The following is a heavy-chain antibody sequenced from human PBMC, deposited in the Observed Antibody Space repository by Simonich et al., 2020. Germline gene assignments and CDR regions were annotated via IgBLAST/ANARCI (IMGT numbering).Heavy chain of an antibody. Sequence: QVQLVQSGAEVKKPGASVKVSCKVSGYTLTELAMHWVRQAPGKGLEGMGGCEPEAVETIYAQKFQGRVTMTEDTSTDTAYMELSSLRSEDTAVYYCATAPVYSSSSFDYWGQGTLVTVSS. CDR2: CEPEAVET. CDR3: ATAPVYSSSSFDY. V-gene: IGHV1-24*01. CDR1: GYTLTELA. D-gene: IGHD6-6*01. J-gene: IGHJ4*02.